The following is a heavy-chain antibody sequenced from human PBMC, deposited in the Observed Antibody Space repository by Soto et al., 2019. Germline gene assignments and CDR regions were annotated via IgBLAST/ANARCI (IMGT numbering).Heavy chain of an antibody. J-gene: IGHJ6*04. D-gene: IGHD2-21*02. Sequence: PGWSLRLSCAVSGFTFSSYNMNLVRQAPGKGLEWVSSISSYSRYIYYADSVKGRFTISRDNAKNSLYLQMNSLRAEDTAVYYCARAYCGGDCIWDYYGMEVWGKGTTVTVXS. V-gene: IGHV3-21*01. CDR2: ISSYSRYI. CDR3: ARAYCGGDCIWDYYGMEV. CDR1: GFTFSSYN.